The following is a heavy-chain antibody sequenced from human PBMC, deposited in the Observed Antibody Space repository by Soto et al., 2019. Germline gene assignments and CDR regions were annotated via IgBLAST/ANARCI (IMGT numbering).Heavy chain of an antibody. CDR1: GFTFSNAW. D-gene: IGHD3-10*01. CDR2: IKSKTDGGTT. Sequence: PGGSLRLSCAASGFTFSNAWMSWVRQAPGKGLEWVGRIKSKTDGGTTDYAAPVKGRFTISRDDSNNTLYLQMNSLKTEDTAVYYCTTVFGPLRGVTYYYYYGMDVWGQGTTVTVSS. J-gene: IGHJ6*02. CDR3: TTVFGPLRGVTYYYYYGMDV. V-gene: IGHV3-15*01.